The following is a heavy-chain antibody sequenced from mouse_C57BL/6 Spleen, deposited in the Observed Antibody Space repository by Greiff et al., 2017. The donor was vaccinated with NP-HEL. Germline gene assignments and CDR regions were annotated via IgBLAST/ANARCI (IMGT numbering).Heavy chain of an antibody. J-gene: IGHJ1*03. CDR3: AKGYYYGSHWYFDV. Sequence: EVQLQESGGGLVKPGGSLKLSCAASGFTFSSYTMSWVRQTPEKRLEWVATISGGGGNTYYPDSVKGRFTISRDNAKNTLYLQMSSLRSEDTALYYCAKGYYYGSHWYFDVWGTGTTVTVSS. CDR2: ISGGGGNT. D-gene: IGHD1-1*01. CDR1: GFTFSSYT. V-gene: IGHV5-9*01.